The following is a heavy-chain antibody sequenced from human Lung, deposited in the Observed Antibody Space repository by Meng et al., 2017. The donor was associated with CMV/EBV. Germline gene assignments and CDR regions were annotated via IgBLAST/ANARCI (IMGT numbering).Heavy chain of an antibody. CDR1: GDSVTSNSAA. CDR2: TYYRSKWYN. CDR3: ARGHYDSSGYPIDY. D-gene: IGHD3-22*01. V-gene: IGHV6-1*01. J-gene: IGHJ4*02. Sequence: QXXXLTXAISGDSVTSNSAAWNWIRQSPSRGLEWLGRTYYRSKWYNDYAVSVKSRITINPDTSKNQFSLQLNSVTPEDTAVYYCARGHYDSSGYPIDYWGQGTLVTVSS.